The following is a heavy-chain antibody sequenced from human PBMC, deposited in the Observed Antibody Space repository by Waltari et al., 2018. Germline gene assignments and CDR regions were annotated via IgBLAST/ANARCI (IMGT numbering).Heavy chain of an antibody. J-gene: IGHJ4*02. CDR3: ARDRGWSSSPGYYDY. Sequence: EVQLVESGGGLVQPGGSLRLSCEASGFPYSSYWMNWVRQAPGKGLEGVANINQDGSERYYVDSVKGRFTISRDNAKNSLYLQMSSLRVEDTAVYYCARDRGWSSSPGYYDYWGQGTLVTVSS. CDR2: INQDGSER. V-gene: IGHV3-7*01. CDR1: GFPYSSYW. D-gene: IGHD6-13*01.